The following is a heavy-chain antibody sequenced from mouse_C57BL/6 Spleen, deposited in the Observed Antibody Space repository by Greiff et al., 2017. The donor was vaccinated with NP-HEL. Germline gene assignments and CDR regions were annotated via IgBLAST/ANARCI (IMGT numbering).Heavy chain of an antibody. V-gene: IGHV6-3*01. CDR1: GFTFSNYW. CDR3: TGLPIYYDDDLIGDY. CDR2: IRLISDNYAT. J-gene: IGHJ4*01. D-gene: IGHD2-4*01. Sequence: DVMLVESGGGLVQPGGSMKLSCVASGFTFSNYWMNWVRQSPEKGLEWVAQIRLISDNYATHYAESVKGRFTISRDDSKSSVYLQMNNLRAEDTGIYYCTGLPIYYDDDLIGDYWGQGTSVTVSS.